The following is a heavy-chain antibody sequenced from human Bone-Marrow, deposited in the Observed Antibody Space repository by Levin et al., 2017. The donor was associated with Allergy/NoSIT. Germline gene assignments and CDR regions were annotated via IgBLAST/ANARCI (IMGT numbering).Heavy chain of an antibody. CDR2: ISYGGDRT. CDR3: AKDGHPATIPFAT. V-gene: IGHV3-23*01. Sequence: PGESLKISCAASGFTFTDHAMAWVRLPPGKGLEWVSAISYGGDRTFYADSVTGRFTISRDNSNRVIYLHMNGLRDDDTAVYFCAKDGHPATIPFATWGQGTLVSVSS. CDR1: GFTFTDHA. D-gene: IGHD2-2*01. J-gene: IGHJ5*02.